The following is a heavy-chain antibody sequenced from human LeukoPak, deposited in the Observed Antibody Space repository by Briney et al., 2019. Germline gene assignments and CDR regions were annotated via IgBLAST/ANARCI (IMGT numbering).Heavy chain of an antibody. CDR3: ARDRSGYCSSSSCYELDY. V-gene: IGHV4-31*03. CDR2: IYYSGST. D-gene: IGHD2-2*01. Sequence: SETLSLTCTVSGGXISSGGYYWSWIRQQPGRGLEWCGYIYYSGSTYYNPSLKSRVTISVDTSKNQFSLKLSSVAAADTAVYYCARDRSGYCSSSSCYELDYWGQGTLVTVSS. J-gene: IGHJ4*02. CDR1: GGXISSGGYY.